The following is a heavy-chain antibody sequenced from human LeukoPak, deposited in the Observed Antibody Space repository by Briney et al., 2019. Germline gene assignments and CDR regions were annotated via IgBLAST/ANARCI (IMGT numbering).Heavy chain of an antibody. CDR3: AKRPIFGELLYYFDY. V-gene: IGHV3-64*01. J-gene: IGHJ4*02. CDR2: VSSNGGYT. D-gene: IGHD3-10*01. CDR1: GFTFSNYA. Sequence: PGGSLRLSCAASGFTFSNYAIHWVRQAPGKGLEYVSAVSSNGGYTYYAKSVKGRFTISRDNSKNTLYLQMNSLRAEDTAIYYCAKRPIFGELLYYFDYWGQGTLVTVSS.